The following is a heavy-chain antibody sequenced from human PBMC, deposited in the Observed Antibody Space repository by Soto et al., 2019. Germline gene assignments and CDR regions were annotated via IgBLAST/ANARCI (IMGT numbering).Heavy chain of an antibody. CDR3: ARGHDGYVDN. Sequence: SQTLSLTCAISGDSVSSNSAAWSWIRQSPSRGLEWQGRTYYRSKWYRGYAVSVKSRITINPDTSKNQFSLHLNSVTPEDAAVYDGARGHDGYVDNWGQGTLVTVSS. CDR1: GDSVSSNSAA. J-gene: IGHJ4*02. V-gene: IGHV6-1*01. CDR2: TYYRSKWYR. D-gene: IGHD3-3*01.